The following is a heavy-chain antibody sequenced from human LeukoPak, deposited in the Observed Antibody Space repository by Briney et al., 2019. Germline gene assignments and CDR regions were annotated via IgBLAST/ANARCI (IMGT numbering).Heavy chain of an antibody. CDR2: IRYDGSNK. J-gene: IGHJ4*02. CDR3: ARTYAYDATGDRGH. Sequence: GGSLRLSCAASGFSFSSYGMHWVRQAPGKGLEWVAFIRYDGSNKYYADSVKGRFTISRDNSKNSLYLQMNSLRAEDTAVYYCARTYAYDATGDRGHWGQGTLVTVSS. D-gene: IGHD3-16*01. CDR1: GFSFSSYG. V-gene: IGHV3-30*02.